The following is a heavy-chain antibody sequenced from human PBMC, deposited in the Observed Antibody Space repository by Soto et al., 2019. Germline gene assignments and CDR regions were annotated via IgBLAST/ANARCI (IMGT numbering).Heavy chain of an antibody. D-gene: IGHD6-19*01. V-gene: IGHV3-23*01. CDR2: ISGSGGST. CDR3: AKDGGSSGWYAGGDDY. CDR1: GFTFSSYA. J-gene: IGHJ4*02. Sequence: EVQLLESGGGLVQPGGSLRLSCAASGFTFSSYAMSWVRQAPGKGLEWVSAISGSGGSTYYADSVKGRFTISRDNSKNTLDLQMNSLRAEDTAVYYCAKDGGSSGWYAGGDDYWGQGTLVTVSS.